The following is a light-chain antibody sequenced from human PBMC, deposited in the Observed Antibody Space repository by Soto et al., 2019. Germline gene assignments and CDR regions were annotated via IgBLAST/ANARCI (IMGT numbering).Light chain of an antibody. CDR2: GAS. V-gene: IGKV3-15*01. CDR1: QSVSSS. CDR3: QQYNNWPPVT. J-gene: IGKJ5*01. Sequence: EIVMTQSPATLSVSPGERATLSCRASQSVSSSLAWYQQKPGQAPRLLIYGASTRATGIPARFSGSGSGTEFTLTISSLQSEDFAVYYWQQYNNWPPVTFGPGTRLEIK.